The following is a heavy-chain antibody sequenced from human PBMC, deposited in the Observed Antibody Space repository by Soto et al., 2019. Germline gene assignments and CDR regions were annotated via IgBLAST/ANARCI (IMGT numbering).Heavy chain of an antibody. Sequence: ASVKVSCKASGYTFTSYGISWVRQAPGQGLEWMGWISAYNGNTNYAQKLQGRVTMTTDTSTSTAYMELRSLRSDDTAVYYCARKHYYGSRGSKYYFDYWGQGTLVTVSS. CDR2: ISAYNGNT. D-gene: IGHD3-10*01. CDR3: ARKHYYGSRGSKYYFDY. CDR1: GYTFTSYG. V-gene: IGHV1-18*01. J-gene: IGHJ4*02.